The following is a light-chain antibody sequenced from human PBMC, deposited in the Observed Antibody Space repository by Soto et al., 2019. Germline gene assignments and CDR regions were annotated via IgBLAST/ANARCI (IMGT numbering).Light chain of an antibody. V-gene: IGKV3-20*01. CDR3: HQYGSSPLT. CDR2: GAS. Sequence: EIVLTQSPGTLSLSPGERAILTCRASQSVTSSFLAWYQQRPGQAPSLLIYGASTRASGIPDRFSGSGSGTDFTLTISRLAPEDFAMYYCHQYGSSPLTFGPGTKVDIK. CDR1: QSVTSSF. J-gene: IGKJ3*01.